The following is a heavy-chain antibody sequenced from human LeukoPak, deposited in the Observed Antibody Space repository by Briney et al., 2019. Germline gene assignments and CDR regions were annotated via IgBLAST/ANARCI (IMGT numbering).Heavy chain of an antibody. CDR3: ARSGTTYYYDSGSRI. CDR1: GFRFSSYA. D-gene: IGHD3-22*01. CDR2: ISGSGVST. J-gene: IGHJ3*02. Sequence: GGSLRLSCAASGFRFSSYAMSWVRQAPGKGLEWVSAISGSGVSTYYADSVKGRFTVSRDNSKNTLYLQMNSLRAEDTAVYYCARSGTTYYYDSGSRIWGQGTMVTVSS. V-gene: IGHV3-23*01.